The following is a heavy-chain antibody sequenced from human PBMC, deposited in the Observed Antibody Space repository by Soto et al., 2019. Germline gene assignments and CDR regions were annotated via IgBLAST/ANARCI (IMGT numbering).Heavy chain of an antibody. CDR1: GGSISSGGYY. J-gene: IGHJ6*03. CDR3: ARGEDGYYYGSGSSDYYYYYMDV. Sequence: QVQLQESGPGLVKPSQTLSLTCTVSGGSISSGGYYWSWIRQHPGKGLEWIGYIYYSGSTYYNPSLTSRVTISVDTSKNQFSLKLSSVTAADTAVYYCARGEDGYYYGSGSSDYYYYYMDVWGKGTTVTVSS. D-gene: IGHD3-10*01. V-gene: IGHV4-31*03. CDR2: IYYSGST.